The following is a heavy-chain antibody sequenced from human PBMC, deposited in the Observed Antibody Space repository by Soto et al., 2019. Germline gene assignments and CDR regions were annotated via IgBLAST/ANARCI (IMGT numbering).Heavy chain of an antibody. CDR1: GFTFSSYW. J-gene: IGHJ4*02. CDR3: ARDYYGSGSYYNPFDY. Sequence: GGSLRLSCAASGFTFSSYWMSWVRQAPGKGLEWVANIKQDGSEKYYVDSVKGRFTISRDNAKNSLYLQMNSLRAEDTAVYYCARDYYGSGSYYNPFDYWGQGNLVTVSS. CDR2: IKQDGSEK. V-gene: IGHV3-7*05. D-gene: IGHD3-10*01.